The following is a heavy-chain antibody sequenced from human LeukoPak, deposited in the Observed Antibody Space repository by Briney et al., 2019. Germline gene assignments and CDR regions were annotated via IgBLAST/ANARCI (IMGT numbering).Heavy chain of an antibody. J-gene: IGHJ4*02. CDR3: ARTPGYDPYFDY. CDR1: GGSISSSNYS. D-gene: IGHD5-12*01. V-gene: IGHV4-39*01. Sequence: SETLSLTCTVSGGSISSSNYSWGWIRQPPGKGLEWIGNIIYSGTTYYNPSLKSRVTISVDTSKNQFSLNLSSVTAADTAVYYCARTPGYDPYFDYWGQGTLVTVSS. CDR2: IIYSGTT.